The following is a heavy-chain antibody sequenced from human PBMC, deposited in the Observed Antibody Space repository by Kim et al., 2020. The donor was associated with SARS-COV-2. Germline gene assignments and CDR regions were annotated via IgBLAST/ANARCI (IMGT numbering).Heavy chain of an antibody. Sequence: AQKLQGRVTMTTDTSTSAAYMELRSQRSDDTAVYYCARRGPYYYYGMDVWGQGTTVTVSS. J-gene: IGHJ6*02. CDR3: ARRGPYYYYGMDV. V-gene: IGHV1-18*01.